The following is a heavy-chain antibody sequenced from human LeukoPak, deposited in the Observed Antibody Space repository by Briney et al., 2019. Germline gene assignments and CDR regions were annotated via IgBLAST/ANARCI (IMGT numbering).Heavy chain of an antibody. CDR1: GDSISSSNHY. D-gene: IGHD5-12*01. V-gene: IGHV4-31*03. J-gene: IGHJ4*02. CDR3: ARDYSGYDFLDY. Sequence: SETLSLTCTVSGDSISSSNHYWTWIRQLPGKGLEWIGYIYYSGNTYYNPSLESRVTILVDTSRNQFSLRLSSVTAADTAVYYCARDYSGYDFLDYWGQGTLVTVSS. CDR2: IYYSGNT.